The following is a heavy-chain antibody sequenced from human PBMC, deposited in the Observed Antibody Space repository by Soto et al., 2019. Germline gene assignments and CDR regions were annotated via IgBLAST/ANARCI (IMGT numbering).Heavy chain of an antibody. Sequence: HVQLVQSGPEVKKPGASVKVSCKASGYSFTSYGISWVRQAPGQGLEWMGWISGYNANAKYAQNLQGRVTMSTDTSTSTAYMEWRRLRSDDMAVYYCARDVYDASVTRSYDAFDIWGQGTMVTVTS. CDR2: ISGYNANA. D-gene: IGHD3-3*01. J-gene: IGHJ3*02. CDR3: ARDVYDASVTRSYDAFDI. CDR1: GYSFTSYG. V-gene: IGHV1-18*03.